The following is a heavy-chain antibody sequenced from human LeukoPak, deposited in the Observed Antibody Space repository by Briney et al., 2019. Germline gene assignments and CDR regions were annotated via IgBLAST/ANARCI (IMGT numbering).Heavy chain of an antibody. Sequence: PGGSLRLSCAASGFTFSSYGMHWVRQAPGKGLEWVAVIWYDGSNKYYADSVKGRFTISRDNSKNTLYLQMNSLRAEGTAVYYCARDRTTVTTSDIGYWGQGTLVTVSS. V-gene: IGHV3-33*01. CDR3: ARDRTTVTTSDIGY. D-gene: IGHD4-11*01. CDR1: GFTFSSYG. CDR2: IWYDGSNK. J-gene: IGHJ4*02.